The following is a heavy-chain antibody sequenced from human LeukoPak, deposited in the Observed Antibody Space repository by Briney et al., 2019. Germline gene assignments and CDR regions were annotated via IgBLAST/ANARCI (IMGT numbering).Heavy chain of an antibody. CDR3: AKIDSSGYYPYYFDY. Sequence: PGGSLRLSCAASGFTFISYAISWVRQAPGKGLEWVSAISGSGGSTYYADSVKGRFTISRDNSKNTLYLQMNSLRAEDMAVYYCAKIDSSGYYPYYFDYWGQGTLVTVSS. CDR2: ISGSGGST. CDR1: GFTFISYA. D-gene: IGHD3-22*01. V-gene: IGHV3-23*01. J-gene: IGHJ4*02.